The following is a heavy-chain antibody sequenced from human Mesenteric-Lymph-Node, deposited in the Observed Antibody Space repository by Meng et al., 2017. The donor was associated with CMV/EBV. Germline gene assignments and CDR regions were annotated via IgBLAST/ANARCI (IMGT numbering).Heavy chain of an antibody. J-gene: IGHJ4*02. CDR2: VIPIIGPT. Sequence: SGDTFRSYGISWVRQAPGQGLEWMGGVIPIIGPTIYAQRFEGRLTITADESTSTVYMELSSLRPEDTAVYYCARPHAPFTNDRAFDCWGQGTLVTVSS. V-gene: IGHV1-69*01. CDR1: GDTFRSYG. D-gene: IGHD2-8*01. CDR3: ARPHAPFTNDRAFDC.